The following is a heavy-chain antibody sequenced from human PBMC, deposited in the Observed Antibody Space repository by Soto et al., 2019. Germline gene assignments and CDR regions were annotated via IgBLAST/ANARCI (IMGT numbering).Heavy chain of an antibody. CDR1: GFTFSSYS. CDR3: ARDWGDCSNTSCRGMDV. CDR2: ISSSSSTI. J-gene: IGHJ6*02. V-gene: IGHV3-48*02. Sequence: EVQLVESGGGLVQPGGSLRLSCAASGFTFSSYSMNWVRQAPGKGLEWVSYISSSSSTIYYADSVKGRFTISRDNAKNSLYLQMNSLRDEDTAVYYCARDWGDCSNTSCRGMDVGGQGTTVTVSS. D-gene: IGHD2-2*01.